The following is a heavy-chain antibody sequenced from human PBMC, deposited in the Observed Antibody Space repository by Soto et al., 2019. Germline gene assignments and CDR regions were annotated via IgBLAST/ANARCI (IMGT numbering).Heavy chain of an antibody. CDR2: INAGNGNT. J-gene: IGHJ6*02. CDR3: ASLHYYYYGMDV. CDR1: GYTLTIYA. V-gene: IGHV1-3*01. Sequence: ASVKVSCKASGYTLTIYAMHWVRQAPGQRLEWMGWINAGNGNTKYSQKFQGRVTITRDTSASTAYMELSSLRSEDTAVYYCASLHYYYYGMDVWGQGTTVTVSS.